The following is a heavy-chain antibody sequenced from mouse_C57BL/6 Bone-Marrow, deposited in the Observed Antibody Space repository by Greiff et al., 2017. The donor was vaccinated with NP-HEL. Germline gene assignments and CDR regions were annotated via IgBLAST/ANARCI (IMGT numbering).Heavy chain of an antibody. Sequence: EVNVVESGGGLVQPGGSLKLSCAASGFTFSDYGMAWVRQAPRKGPEWVAFISNLAYSIYYADTVTGRFTISRENAKNTLYLEMSSLRSEDTAMYYCARHRYYDYDEGYFDYWGQGTTLTVSS. V-gene: IGHV5-15*01. CDR1: GFTFSDYG. J-gene: IGHJ2*01. CDR3: ARHRYYDYDEGYFDY. D-gene: IGHD2-4*01. CDR2: ISNLAYSI.